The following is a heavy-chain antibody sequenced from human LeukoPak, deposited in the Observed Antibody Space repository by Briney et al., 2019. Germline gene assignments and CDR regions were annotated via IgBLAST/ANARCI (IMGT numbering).Heavy chain of an antibody. D-gene: IGHD2-2*02. V-gene: IGHV5-51*01. CDR2: IYPGDSDT. J-gene: IGHJ4*02. Sequence: GEPLKFSCKCSGYSFTSNWIGWARQMPGKDLEWMGIIYPGDSDTRYSPSFQGQVTISADKSISTAYLQWSSLKASDTAMNYCARRARCSSTSCYNVDYWGQGTLVTVSS. CDR1: GYSFTSNW. CDR3: ARRARCSSTSCYNVDY.